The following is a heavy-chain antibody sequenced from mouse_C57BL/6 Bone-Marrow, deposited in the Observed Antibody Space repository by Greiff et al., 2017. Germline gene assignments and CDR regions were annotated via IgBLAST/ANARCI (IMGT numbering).Heavy chain of an antibody. Sequence: VQLQQSGAELARPGASVKLSCKASGYTFTSYGISWVKQRTGQGLEWIGEIYPRSGNTYYNEKFKGKATLTADKSSSTAYMELRSLTSEYSAVYFCARDYYGSLGPWYFDVWGTGTTVTVSS. D-gene: IGHD1-1*01. V-gene: IGHV1-81*01. CDR1: GYTFTSYG. CDR2: IYPRSGNT. CDR3: ARDYYGSLGPWYFDV. J-gene: IGHJ1*03.